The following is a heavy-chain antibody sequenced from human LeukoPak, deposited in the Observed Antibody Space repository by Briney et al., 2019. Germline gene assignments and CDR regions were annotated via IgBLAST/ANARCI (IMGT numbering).Heavy chain of an antibody. Sequence: GASVKVSCKTSGYTFTVMFLHWLRQAPGQGLEWMAGIEPNSGGAVYGQNFRGWVTVTRDTSVSTAYMELSRLRSDDTAVYYCAVENFYDRSGYSKAFDYWGQGTLVTVSS. CDR3: AVENFYDRSGYSKAFDY. V-gene: IGHV1-2*04. J-gene: IGHJ4*02. CDR1: GYTFTVMF. CDR2: IEPNSGGA. D-gene: IGHD3-22*01.